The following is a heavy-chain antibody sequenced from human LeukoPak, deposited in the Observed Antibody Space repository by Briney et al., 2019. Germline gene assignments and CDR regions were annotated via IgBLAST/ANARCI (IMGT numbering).Heavy chain of an antibody. CDR3: ANGSPSGPEP. V-gene: IGHV4-59*04. CDR2: ICYSGST. J-gene: IGHJ5*02. D-gene: IGHD1-26*01. CDR1: GGSLSSYH. Sequence: SETLSLTCTVSGGSLSSYHWSWIRQPPGKGLEWIGSICYSGSTYYNPSLKSRVTISVDTSKNQFSLKLSSVTAADTAVYYCANGSPSGPEPWGQGTLVTVSS.